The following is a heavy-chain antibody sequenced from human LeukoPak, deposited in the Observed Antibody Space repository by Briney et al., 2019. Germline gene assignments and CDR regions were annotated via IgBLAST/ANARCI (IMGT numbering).Heavy chain of an antibody. CDR3: TVPGSGSYYADY. CDR2: IRSKTNSYAT. J-gene: IGHJ4*02. V-gene: IGHV3-73*01. CDR1: GFTFSGSA. Sequence: GGSLRLSCAASGFTFSGSAMHWVRQASGKGLEWVGRIRSKTNSYATAYAASVKGRFTISRDDSKNTTYLQMNSLKTEDTAVYYCTVPGSGSYYADYWGQGTLVTVSS. D-gene: IGHD3-10*01.